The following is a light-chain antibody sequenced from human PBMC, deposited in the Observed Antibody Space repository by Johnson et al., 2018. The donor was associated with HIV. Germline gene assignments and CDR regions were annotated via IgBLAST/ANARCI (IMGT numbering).Light chain of an antibody. V-gene: IGLV1-51*02. J-gene: IGLJ1*01. Sequence: QSVLTQPPSVSAAPGQKVTISCSGSSSNIGYHYVSWYQQLPGTAPKLLIYENNKRPSGIPDRFSGSKSGTSATLGITALQTRDEADYYCGTWDSSLSAYVIGTGTKVTVL. CDR1: SSNIGYHY. CDR3: GTWDSSLSAYV. CDR2: ENN.